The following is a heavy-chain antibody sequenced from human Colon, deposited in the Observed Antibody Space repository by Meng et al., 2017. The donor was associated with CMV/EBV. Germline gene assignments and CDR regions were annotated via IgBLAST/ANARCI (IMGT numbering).Heavy chain of an antibody. V-gene: IGHV3-72*01. CDR3: TRGYSGLYAYAFDV. J-gene: IGHJ3*01. Sequence: FPFSAQYIDWVRQAPGKGLEWVGRAGNKASGYITEYAASVKGRFTISRDDSKNSMYLQMSSLKTEDTAVYSCTRGYSGLYAYAFDVWGQGTMVTVSS. D-gene: IGHD1-26*01. CDR1: FPFSAQY. CDR2: AGNKASGYIT.